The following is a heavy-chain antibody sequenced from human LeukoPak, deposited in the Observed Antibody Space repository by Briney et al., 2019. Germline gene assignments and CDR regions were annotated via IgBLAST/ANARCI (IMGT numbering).Heavy chain of an antibody. J-gene: IGHJ4*02. Sequence: GASVKLSCKASEYTFAHYDITWVRQAPGRGLEWMGWMNPYSTNTGYARKFKGRLSMTRDTSITTAYMELSSLTSEDTAVYYCPRATRGDLLSEFWGQGSPITVSS. CDR1: EYTFAHYD. CDR2: MNPYSTNT. V-gene: IGHV1-8*01. CDR3: PRATRGDLLSEF. D-gene: IGHD2-21*01.